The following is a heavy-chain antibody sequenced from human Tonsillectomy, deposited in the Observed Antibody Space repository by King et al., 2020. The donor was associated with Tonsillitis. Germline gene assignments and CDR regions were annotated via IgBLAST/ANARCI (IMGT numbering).Heavy chain of an antibody. CDR1: GYSFTNYY. J-gene: IGHJ2*01. CDR2: INPSGTGT. D-gene: IGHD2/OR15-2a*01. V-gene: IGHV1-46*01. Sequence: QLVQSGVEVKEPGASLKVSCKASGYSFTNYYMHWVRQAPGQRLEWMGLINPSGTGTGYAQNFQGRITMTRDMSTGTDYMELSSLRSDDTAVYYCAREGGSFRHFDLWGRGTLVTVSS. CDR3: AREGGSFRHFDL.